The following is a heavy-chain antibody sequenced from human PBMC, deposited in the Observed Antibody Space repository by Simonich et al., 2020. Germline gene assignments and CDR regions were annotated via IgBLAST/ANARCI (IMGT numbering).Heavy chain of an antibody. J-gene: IGHJ4*02. D-gene: IGHD2-15*01. CDR3: ARGRGGMSRGYFDY. Sequence: QVQLVQSGSEVKKPGASVTVSCKASGFTFTSYDINWVRQATGQGLEWLGWMNPNSGNTGYAQKFQGRVTITRNTSISTAYMELGSLMSEDTAVYYCARGRGGMSRGYFDYWGQGTLVTVSS. CDR1: GFTFTSYD. CDR2: MNPNSGNT. V-gene: IGHV1-8*03.